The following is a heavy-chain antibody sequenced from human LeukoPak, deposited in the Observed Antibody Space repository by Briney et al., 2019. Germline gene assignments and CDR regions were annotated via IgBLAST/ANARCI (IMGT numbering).Heavy chain of an antibody. V-gene: IGHV4-39*01. J-gene: IGHJ4*02. Sequence: PSETLSLTCTVSGGSVSSSGYYWGWIRQPPGKGLEWIGSIYYSGSTYYNPSLKSRVSISVDTSKNQFSLNLTSVTAADTAVYYCARGTRSSGSYQEDYWGQGTLVTVSS. CDR1: GGSVSSSGYY. CDR2: IYYSGST. D-gene: IGHD1-26*01. CDR3: ARGTRSSGSYQEDY.